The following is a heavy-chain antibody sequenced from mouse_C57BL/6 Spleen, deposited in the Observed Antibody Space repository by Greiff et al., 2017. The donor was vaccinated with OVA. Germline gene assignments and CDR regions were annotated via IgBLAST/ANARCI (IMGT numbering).Heavy chain of an antibody. V-gene: IGHV1-82*01. CDR3: ARKDFDYDGGMDC. Sequence: VQLVESGPELVKPGASVKISCKASGYAFTSSWMNWVKQRPGKGLEWIGRIYPGDGDTNYKGKFKGKATLTADKSSSTAYMQLSSLTSEDSAVYFCARKDFDYDGGMDCWGQRTSVTVAS. D-gene: IGHD2-4*01. CDR2: IYPGDGDT. CDR1: GYAFTSSW. J-gene: IGHJ4*01.